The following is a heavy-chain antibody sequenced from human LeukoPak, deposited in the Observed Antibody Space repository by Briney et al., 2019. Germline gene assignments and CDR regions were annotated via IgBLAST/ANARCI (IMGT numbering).Heavy chain of an antibody. V-gene: IGHV3-48*03. D-gene: IGHD2-15*01. CDR3: ARVGCSGGSCRYGNYFDY. J-gene: IGHJ4*02. Sequence: GGSLRLSCAASGFTFSSYEMNWVRQAPGKGLELVSYISSSGSTIYYADSVKGRFTISRDNAKNSLYLQMNSLRAEDTAVYYCARVGCSGGSCRYGNYFDYWGQGTLVTVSS. CDR1: GFTFSSYE. CDR2: ISSSGSTI.